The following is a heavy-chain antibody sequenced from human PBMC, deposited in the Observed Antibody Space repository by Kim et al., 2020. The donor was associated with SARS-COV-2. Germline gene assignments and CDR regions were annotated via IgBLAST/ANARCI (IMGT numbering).Heavy chain of an antibody. J-gene: IGHJ4*01. CDR2: INTYTGKS. Sequence: ASVKVSCRTSGYTFSDYSMNWVRQAPGQGLEWMGWINTYTGKSTHARGFTGRFVFSLDTSVDTTYLEITSLKAEDTAVYYCAREHGYSSGWTPGDWGQGTLVTVSS. D-gene: IGHD6-19*01. V-gene: IGHV7-4-1*02. CDR1: GYTFSDYS. CDR3: AREHGYSSGWTPGD.